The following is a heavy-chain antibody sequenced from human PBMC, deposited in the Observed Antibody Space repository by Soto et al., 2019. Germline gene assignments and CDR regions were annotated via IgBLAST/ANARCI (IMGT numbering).Heavy chain of an antibody. CDR2: ISGSGGST. V-gene: IGHV3-23*01. CDR3: AKDPGLRFLEWSSIDY. CDR1: GFTFSSYA. D-gene: IGHD3-3*01. J-gene: IGHJ4*02. Sequence: GGSLRLSCAASGFTFSSYAMSWVRQAPGKGLEWVSAISGSGGSTYYADSVKGRFTISRDNSKNTLYLQMNSLRAEDTAVYYCAKDPGLRFLEWSSIDYWGQGPLVTVSS.